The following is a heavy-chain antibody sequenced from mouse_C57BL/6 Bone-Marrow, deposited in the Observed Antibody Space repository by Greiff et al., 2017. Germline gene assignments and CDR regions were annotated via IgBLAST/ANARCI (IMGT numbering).Heavy chain of an antibody. CDR3: ARGGYYGGTFAY. D-gene: IGHD1-1*01. J-gene: IGHJ3*01. V-gene: IGHV1-54*01. CDR2: INPGSGGT. CDR1: GYAFTNYL. Sequence: VQLQQSGAELVRPGTSVKVSCKASGYAFTNYLIEWVKRRPGQGLEWIGVINPGSGGTNYNEKFKGKATLTADKSSSTAYMQLSSLTSEDSAVYFCARGGYYGGTFAYWGQGTLVTVSA.